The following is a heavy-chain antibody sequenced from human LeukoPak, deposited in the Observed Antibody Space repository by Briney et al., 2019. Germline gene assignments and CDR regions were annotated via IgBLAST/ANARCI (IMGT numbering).Heavy chain of an antibody. CDR2: ISPSADRT. J-gene: IGHJ4*02. CDR1: GFTFSSYA. V-gene: IGHV3-23*01. CDR3: AIMHGYYDGSGYWVQ. D-gene: IGHD3-22*01. Sequence: GGSLRLSCAASGFTFSSYAMSWVRQAPGKELEWVSFISPSADRTSNADSVEGRFTISRDNPRNTLYLQTNSLRDEDTAVYYCAIMHGYYDGSGYWVQWGQGTLVTVSS.